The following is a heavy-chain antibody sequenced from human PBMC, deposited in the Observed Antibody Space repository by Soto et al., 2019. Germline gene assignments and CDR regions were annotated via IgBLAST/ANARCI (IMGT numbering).Heavy chain of an antibody. Sequence: SCATSGFTFSKAWVGWVRQAPGKGLEWVGRIMSKTDGGTTDYAAPVKGRFTISRDDSKSTLYLQMNSLKTEDTAFYYCTTDSGMSPYSFDYWGQGTLVTVSS. CDR1: GFTFSKAW. CDR2: IMSKTDGGTT. CDR3: TTDSGMSPYSFDY. V-gene: IGHV3-15*01. J-gene: IGHJ4*02. D-gene: IGHD1-26*01.